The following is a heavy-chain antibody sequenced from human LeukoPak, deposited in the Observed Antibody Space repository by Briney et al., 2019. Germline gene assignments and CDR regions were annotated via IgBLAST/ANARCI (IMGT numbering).Heavy chain of an antibody. D-gene: IGHD2/OR15-2a*01. V-gene: IGHV4-61*02. CDR3: ARDSPNSYYYYYYMDV. Sequence: SETLSLTCTVSGGSISSSSYYWSWIRQPAGKGLEWIGRIYTSGSTNYNPSLKGRVTISVDTSKNQFSLKLSSVTAADTAVYYCARDSPNSYYYYYYMDVWGKGTTVTVSS. J-gene: IGHJ6*03. CDR2: IYTSGST. CDR1: GGSISSSSYY.